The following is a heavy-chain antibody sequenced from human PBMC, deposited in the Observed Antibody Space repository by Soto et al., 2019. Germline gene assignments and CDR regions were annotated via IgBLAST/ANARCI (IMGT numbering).Heavy chain of an antibody. CDR3: SRDVSSGYDSYYFDY. Sequence: SETRSLTCSVSGHLISSGYYWGWIRQTPGKGLEWLGSIDYSGRTYKNPSLNRRVSASVDLSKKQFSLILRSVTAADTAVYFCSRDVSSGYDSYYFDYWGQGTLVTVSS. V-gene: IGHV4-38-2*02. D-gene: IGHD3-22*01. CDR1: GHLISSGYY. CDR2: IDYSGRT. J-gene: IGHJ4*02.